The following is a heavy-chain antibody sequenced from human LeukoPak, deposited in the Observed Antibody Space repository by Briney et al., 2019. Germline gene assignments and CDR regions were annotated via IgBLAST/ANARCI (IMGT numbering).Heavy chain of an antibody. V-gene: IGHV3-30*18. CDR3: AKLAGPFDY. Sequence: PGGSLRLSYAASGFTFSSYAMHWVRQAPGKGLEWVAVISYDGSNKYYADSVKGRFTISRDNSKNTLYLQMNSLRAEDTAVYYCAKLAGPFDYWGQGTLVTVSS. CDR1: GFTFSSYA. J-gene: IGHJ4*02. CDR2: ISYDGSNK.